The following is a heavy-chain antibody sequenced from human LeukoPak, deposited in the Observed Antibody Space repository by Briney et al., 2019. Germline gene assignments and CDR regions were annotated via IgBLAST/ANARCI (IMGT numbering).Heavy chain of an antibody. J-gene: IGHJ6*02. CDR2: ISGSGGST. CDR3: ARGTVRGVITYYYGMDV. Sequence: GGSLRLSCAASGFTFSSYAMSWVRQAPGKGLEWVSAISGSGGSTYYADSVKGRFTISRDNSKNTLFLQMNSLRAEDTAVYYCARGTVRGVITYYYGMDVWGQGTTVTVSS. D-gene: IGHD3-10*01. CDR1: GFTFSSYA. V-gene: IGHV3-23*01.